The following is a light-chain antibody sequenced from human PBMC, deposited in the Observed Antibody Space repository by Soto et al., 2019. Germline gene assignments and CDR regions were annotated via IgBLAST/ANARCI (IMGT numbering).Light chain of an antibody. CDR2: GAS. CDR1: QSVSNN. V-gene: IGKV3-15*01. J-gene: IGKJ1*01. CDR3: QQYNNWPPTWT. Sequence: EMVLTQSPGTLSLSPGGRATLSFRSSQSVSNNYLACYQQNPGQAPWLLIEGASTRATGSPARFSGSWSGTEFTLTISSLQSEDFAVYYCQQYNNWPPTWTFGQGTK.